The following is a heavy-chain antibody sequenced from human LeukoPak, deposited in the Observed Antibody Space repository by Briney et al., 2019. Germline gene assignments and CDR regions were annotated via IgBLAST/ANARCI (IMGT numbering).Heavy chain of an antibody. CDR1: GGSISSYY. J-gene: IGHJ4*02. Sequence: SETLSLTCTVSGGSISSYYWSWIRQPPGKGLEWIGYIYYSGSTNYNPSLKSRVTISVDTSKNQFFLKLSSVTAADTAVYYCARGDDGDVDYWGQGTLVTVSS. CDR2: IYYSGST. V-gene: IGHV4-59*01. CDR3: ARGDDGDVDY. D-gene: IGHD4-17*01.